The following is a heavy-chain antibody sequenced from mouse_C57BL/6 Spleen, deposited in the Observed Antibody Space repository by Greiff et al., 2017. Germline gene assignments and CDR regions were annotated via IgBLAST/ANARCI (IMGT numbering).Heavy chain of an antibody. Sequence: QVQLQQPGAELVKPGASVKLSCKASGYTFTSYWMPWVKQRPGQGLEWIGMIHPNSGSTNYNEKFKSKATLTVDKSSSTAYMQLSSLTSEDSAVXYCARRGWDYAMDYWGQGTSVTVSS. CDR3: ARRGWDYAMDY. J-gene: IGHJ4*01. V-gene: IGHV1-64*01. D-gene: IGHD3-3*01. CDR2: IHPNSGST. CDR1: GYTFTSYW.